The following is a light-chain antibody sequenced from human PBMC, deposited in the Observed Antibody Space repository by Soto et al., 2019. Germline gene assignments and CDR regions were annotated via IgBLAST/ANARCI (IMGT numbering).Light chain of an antibody. CDR3: QQSNSIPPWT. Sequence: IQLTPSPSTVSPSIGDRVSISCLPSQSISTWLAWYQQKPGKAPRLLIYSASTLQSGVSSRFSGSGSGTDFTLTISSLQPEDAATYYCQQSNSIPPWTFGQGTKVDI. CDR1: QSISTW. V-gene: IGKV1-5*01. J-gene: IGKJ1*01. CDR2: SAS.